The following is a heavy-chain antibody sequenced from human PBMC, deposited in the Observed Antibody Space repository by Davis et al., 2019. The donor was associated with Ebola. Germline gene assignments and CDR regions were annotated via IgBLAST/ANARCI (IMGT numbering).Heavy chain of an antibody. CDR1: GFTFSNAW. CDR2: IKTNADGGTV. D-gene: IGHD3-10*01. Sequence: GGSLRLSCVASGFTFSNAWMAWVRQAPGKGLEWVGRIKTNADGGTVAYAASVKGRFHISRDDSKNTLYLEMTSLRSEDTAVYFCTRTLTRGVITFDYWGQGSLVTVSS. V-gene: IGHV3-15*01. CDR3: TRTLTRGVITFDY. J-gene: IGHJ4*02.